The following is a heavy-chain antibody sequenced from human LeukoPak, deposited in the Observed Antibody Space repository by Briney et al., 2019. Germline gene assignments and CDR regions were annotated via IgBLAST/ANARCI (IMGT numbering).Heavy chain of an antibody. CDR1: GYTFTTYA. V-gene: IGHV1-3*01. Sequence: ASVKVSCKASGYTFTTYAMHLVRQAPGQRLDWMGWINAGNGKTKYSQKFQGRVTITSDTSASTAYMELSSLRSEDTAVYYCARPDYGDTPPRYWGQGTLVTVSS. CDR2: INAGNGKT. CDR3: ARPDYGDTPPRY. D-gene: IGHD4-17*01. J-gene: IGHJ4*02.